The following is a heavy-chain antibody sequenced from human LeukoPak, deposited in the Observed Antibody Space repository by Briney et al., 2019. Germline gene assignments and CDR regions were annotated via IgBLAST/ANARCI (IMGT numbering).Heavy chain of an antibody. V-gene: IGHV4-31*03. J-gene: IGHJ5*02. CDR2: IYYSGST. CDR3: ARARRVVVPAAILRGFDP. D-gene: IGHD2-2*01. CDR1: GGSISSGGYY. Sequence: SETLSLTCTVSGGSISSGGYYWSWIRQHPGKGLEWIGYIYYSGSTYYNPSLKSRVTIALYTSKNQFSLKLSSVTAADTAVYYCARARRVVVPAAILRGFDPWGQGNLVTVSS.